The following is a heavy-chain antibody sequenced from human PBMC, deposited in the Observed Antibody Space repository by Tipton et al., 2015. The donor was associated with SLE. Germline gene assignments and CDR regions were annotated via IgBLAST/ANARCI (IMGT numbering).Heavy chain of an antibody. J-gene: IGHJ4*02. V-gene: IGHV3-9*01. CDR3: ARDPISIAAAGYFDY. CDR1: GFNFDDNT. D-gene: IGHD6-13*01. Sequence: SLRLSCAASGFNFDDNTMYWVRQVPGKGLEWVSGISWNSGSIDYADSVKGRFTISRDNAKNSLYLQMHSLRAEDTAVYYCARDPISIAAAGYFDYWGQGTLVTVSS. CDR2: ISWNSGSI.